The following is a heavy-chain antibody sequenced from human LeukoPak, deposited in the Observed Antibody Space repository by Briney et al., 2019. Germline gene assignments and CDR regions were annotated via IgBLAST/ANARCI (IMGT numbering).Heavy chain of an antibody. D-gene: IGHD3/OR15-3a*01. CDR2: ISSSGTTI. CDR3: AREERLRWTGY. J-gene: IGHJ4*02. V-gene: IGHV3-11*01. Sequence: GGSLRLSCAASGFTFSDYYMSWIRQAPGKGLEWLSYISSSGTTIQYADSVKGRFTISRDNAKNSLYLQMNSLRAEDTAVCYCAREERLRWTGYWGQGTLVTVSS. CDR1: GFTFSDYY.